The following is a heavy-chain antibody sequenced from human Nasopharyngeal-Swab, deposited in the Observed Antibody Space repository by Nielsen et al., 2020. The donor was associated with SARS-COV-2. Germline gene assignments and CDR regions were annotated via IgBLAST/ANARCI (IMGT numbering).Heavy chain of an antibody. J-gene: IGHJ4*02. V-gene: IGHV1-24*01. CDR2: FDPEDGET. D-gene: IGHD3-3*01. Sequence: ASVQFSCKASGSPFTSYCISWVRQAPGKGLEWMVGFDPEDGETIYAQKFQGRVTMTEDTSTDTAYMELSSLRSEDTAVYYCATTPRRFLEWFLFDYWGQGTLVTVSS. CDR3: ATTPRRFLEWFLFDY. CDR1: GSPFTSYC.